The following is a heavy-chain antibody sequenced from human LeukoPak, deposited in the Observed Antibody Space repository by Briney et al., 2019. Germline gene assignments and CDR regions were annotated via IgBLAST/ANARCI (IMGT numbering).Heavy chain of an antibody. CDR1: GFTFSSYA. V-gene: IGHV3-23*01. CDR2: ISGSGGST. J-gene: IGHJ4*02. Sequence: GGSLRLSCAASGFTFSSYAMSWVRQAPGKGLEWVSAISGSGGSTYYADSVKGRFTISRDNSKNTLYLQMNSLKAEDTAVYHCERGGGGYVGFDYWGQGTLVTVSS. D-gene: IGHD5-12*01. CDR3: ERGGGGYVGFDY.